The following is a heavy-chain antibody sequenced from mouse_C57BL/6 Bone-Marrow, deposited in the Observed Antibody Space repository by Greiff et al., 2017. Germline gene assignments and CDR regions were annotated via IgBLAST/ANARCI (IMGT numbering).Heavy chain of an antibody. CDR1: GYTFTSYW. J-gene: IGHJ4*01. D-gene: IGHD2-4*01. Sequence: QVQLQQPGAELVMPGASVKLSCKASGYTFTSYWMHWVKQRPGQGLAWIGEIDPSDSYTNYNQKFKGKSTLTVDKSSSTAYMQLSSLTSEDSAVYYCARTGYYDYFYAMDYWGQGTSVTVSS. V-gene: IGHV1-69*01. CDR2: IDPSDSYT. CDR3: ARTGYYDYFYAMDY.